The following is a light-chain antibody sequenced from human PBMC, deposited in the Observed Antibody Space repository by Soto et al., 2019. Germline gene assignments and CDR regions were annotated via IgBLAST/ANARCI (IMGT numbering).Light chain of an antibody. Sequence: DVVMTQTPLSLSVAHGQPASLSCTSRQSLLHITGETFLFWYLQKPGQSQQLMIYEVYTRVSGVQDRFSGSGSGTDFTLEISRVETDDVGIYYCLQSTQLPPTVGQGTRLDI. CDR1: QSLLHITGETF. V-gene: IGKV2D-29*02. CDR2: EVY. CDR3: LQSTQLPPT. J-gene: IGKJ5*01.